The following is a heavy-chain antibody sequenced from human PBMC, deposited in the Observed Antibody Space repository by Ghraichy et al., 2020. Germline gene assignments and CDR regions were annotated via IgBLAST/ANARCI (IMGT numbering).Heavy chain of an antibody. Sequence: SQTLSLTCTVSGGSISSSSYYWGWIRQPPGKGLEWIGSIYYSGSTYYNPSLKSRVTISVDTSKNQFSLKLSSVTAADTAVYYCARGGWLQLPHFDYWGQGTLVTVSS. J-gene: IGHJ4*02. CDR1: GGSISSSSYY. D-gene: IGHD5-24*01. CDR2: IYYSGST. V-gene: IGHV4-39*01. CDR3: ARGGWLQLPHFDY.